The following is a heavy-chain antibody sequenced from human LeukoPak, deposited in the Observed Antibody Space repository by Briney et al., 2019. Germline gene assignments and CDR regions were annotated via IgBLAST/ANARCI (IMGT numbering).Heavy chain of an antibody. CDR2: LRYSRCT. CDR1: GDPINSYS. Sequence: SETLSLTCTVSGDPINSYSWSGIRQPPGKGLEGIGYLRYSRCTNYNPSLKSRVTISVDTSKNQYSLKLNSVTAADTAVYYCARAHGGGSGWTQNKSLIFWLDPWGQGTLVTVSS. V-gene: IGHV4-59*01. CDR3: ARAHGGGSGWTQNKSLIFWLDP. D-gene: IGHD6-19*01. J-gene: IGHJ5*02.